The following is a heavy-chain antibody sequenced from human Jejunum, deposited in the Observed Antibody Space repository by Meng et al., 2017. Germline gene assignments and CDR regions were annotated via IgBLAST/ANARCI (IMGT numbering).Heavy chain of an antibody. V-gene: IGHV6-1*01. CDR2: TYYRSRWYN. CDR3: VRCCRDYGYDWFGS. D-gene: IGHD5-12*01. CDR1: GDSVASNSAA. Sequence: SETLSLTCAISGDSVASNSAAWNWIRQSPSRGLEWLGRTYYRSRWYNDYAVSVKSRISINPDTSKNQLSLQLNSVTPEDTAVYYCVRCCRDYGYDWFGSWGQGNPV. J-gene: IGHJ5*01.